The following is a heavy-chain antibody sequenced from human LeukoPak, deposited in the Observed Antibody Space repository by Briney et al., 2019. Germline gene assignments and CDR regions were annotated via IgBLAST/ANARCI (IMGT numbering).Heavy chain of an antibody. CDR3: AGGFRYYYYYYMDV. J-gene: IGHJ6*03. D-gene: IGHD3-16*01. CDR2: IYYSGST. Sequence: SETLSLTCTVSGGSISSYYWSWIRQPPGKGLEWIGYIYYSGSTNYTPSLKSRVTISVDTSKNQFSLKLSSVTAADTAVYYCAGGFRYYYYYYMDVWGKGTTVTVSS. V-gene: IGHV4-59*01. CDR1: GGSISSYY.